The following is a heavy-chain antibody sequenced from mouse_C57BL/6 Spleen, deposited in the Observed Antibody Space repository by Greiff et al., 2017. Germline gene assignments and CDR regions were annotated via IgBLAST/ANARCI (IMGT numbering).Heavy chain of an antibody. V-gene: IGHV1-18*01. J-gene: IGHJ2*01. Sequence: VQLKESGPELVKPGASVKIPCKASGYTFTDYNMDWVKQSHGKSLEWIGDINPNNGGTIYNQKFKGKATLTVDKSSSTAYMELRSLTSEDTAVXYCARRDYYGSSFLDYWGQGTTLTVSS. CDR1: GYTFTDYN. CDR2: INPNNGGT. CDR3: ARRDYYGSSFLDY. D-gene: IGHD1-1*01.